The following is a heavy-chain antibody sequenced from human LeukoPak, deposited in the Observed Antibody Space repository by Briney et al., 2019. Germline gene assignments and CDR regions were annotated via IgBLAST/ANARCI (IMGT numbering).Heavy chain of an antibody. CDR1: GFTFSSYA. CDR2: ISGSGGST. D-gene: IGHD3-10*01. V-gene: IGHV3-23*01. CDR3: ASSGSYVAHYYGMDV. J-gene: IGHJ6*02. Sequence: GGSLRLSCAASGFTFSSYAMSWVRQAPGKGLEWVPAISGSGGSTYYADSVKGRFTISRDNSKNTLYLQMNSLRAEDTAVYYCASSGSYVAHYYGMDVWGQGTTVTVSS.